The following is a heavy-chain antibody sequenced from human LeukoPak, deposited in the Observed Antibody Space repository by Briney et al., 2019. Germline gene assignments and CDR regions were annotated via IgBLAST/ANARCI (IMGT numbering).Heavy chain of an antibody. Sequence: ASVKVSCKASGYTFTSYYMHWVRQAPGQGLEWMGWINPNSSGTNYAQKFQGRVTMTRDTSISTAYMELSRLRSDDTAVYYCARLDYDSSGYYYYWGQGTLVTVSS. CDR3: ARLDYDSSGYYYY. J-gene: IGHJ4*02. V-gene: IGHV1-2*02. CDR2: INPNSSGT. D-gene: IGHD3-22*01. CDR1: GYTFTSYY.